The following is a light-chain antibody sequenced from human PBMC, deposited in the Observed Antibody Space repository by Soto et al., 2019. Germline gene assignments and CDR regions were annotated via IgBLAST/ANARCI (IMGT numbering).Light chain of an antibody. J-gene: IGLJ1*01. CDR3: QSYDSSLSAYV. CDR1: SSNIGAGFD. V-gene: IGLV1-40*01. CDR2: SNN. Sequence: QSVLTQPPSVSGAPGQRVTISCTGSSSNIGAGFDVHWYQQFPRTAPKLLIYSNNNRPSGVPDRFSVSKSATSASLAITGLQAADEADCYCQSYDSSLSAYVFGSGTKVTVL.